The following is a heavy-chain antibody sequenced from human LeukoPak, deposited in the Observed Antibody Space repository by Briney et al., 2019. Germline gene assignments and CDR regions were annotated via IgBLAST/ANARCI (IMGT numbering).Heavy chain of an antibody. CDR1: GFTFSSYW. CDR3: ARSPTTDIVVVPAALGAFDI. D-gene: IGHD2-2*01. J-gene: IGHJ3*02. CDR2: IKQDGSEK. V-gene: IGHV3-7*01. Sequence: GGSLRLSCAASGFTFSSYWMSWVRQAPGKGLEWGANIKQDGSEKYYVDSVKGRFTISRDNAKNSLYLQMNSLRAEDTAVYYCARSPTTDIVVVPAALGAFDIWGQGTMVTVSS.